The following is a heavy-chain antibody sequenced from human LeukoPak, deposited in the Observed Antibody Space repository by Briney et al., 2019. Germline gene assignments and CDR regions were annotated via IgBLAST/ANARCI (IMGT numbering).Heavy chain of an antibody. V-gene: IGHV4-59*01. CDR3: ARVRGDFETD. CDR1: GGSISSYY. Sequence: SETLSLTCSVSGGSISSYYWTWIRQPPGEGLEWIGYRYYSGSTTYNPSLKSRVTISVDTSKSQFSLKLISVAAADTAIYYCARVRGDFETDWGQGTLVTVSS. J-gene: IGHJ1*01. CDR2: RYYSGST. D-gene: IGHD3-16*01.